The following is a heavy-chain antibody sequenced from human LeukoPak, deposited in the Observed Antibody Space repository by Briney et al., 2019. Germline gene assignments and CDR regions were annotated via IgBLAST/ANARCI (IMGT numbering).Heavy chain of an antibody. J-gene: IGHJ4*02. CDR1: GFTFSSYE. Sequence: PGGSLRLSCAASGFTFSSYEMNWVCQAPGKGLEWVSYISSSGSTIYYADSEKGRFTISRDNAKNSLYLQMNSLRAEDTAVYYCAREMYDSSGYSLDYWGQGTLVTVSS. CDR3: AREMYDSSGYSLDY. CDR2: ISSSGSTI. D-gene: IGHD3-22*01. V-gene: IGHV3-48*03.